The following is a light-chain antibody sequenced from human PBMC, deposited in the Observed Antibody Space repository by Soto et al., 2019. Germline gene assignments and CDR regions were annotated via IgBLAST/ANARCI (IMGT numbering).Light chain of an antibody. CDR3: QQYYSYPIT. CDR1: QGISSY. V-gene: IGKV1-8*01. CDR2: AAS. Sequence: AIRMTQSPSSLSASTGDRFTITCRASQGISSYLAWYQQKPGKAPKLLIYAASTLQSGVPSRFSGSGSGTDFTLTIICLQSEDFATYYCQQYYSYPITFGQGTRLEIK. J-gene: IGKJ5*01.